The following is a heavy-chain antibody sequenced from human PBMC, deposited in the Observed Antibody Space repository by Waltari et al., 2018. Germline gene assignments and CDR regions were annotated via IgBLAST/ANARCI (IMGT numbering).Heavy chain of an antibody. CDR2: IYHSGST. CDR3: ARVADDYVEDYYYYYYMDV. V-gene: IGHV4-38-2*02. J-gene: IGHJ6*03. Sequence: QVQLQQWGAGLLKPSETLSLTCTVSGYSISSGYYWGWIRQPQGKGLEWIGSIYHSGSTYYNPSLKSRVTISVDTSKNQFSLKLSSVTAADTAVYYCARVADDYVEDYYYYYYMDVWGKGTTVTVSS. CDR1: GYSISSGYY. D-gene: IGHD4-17*01.